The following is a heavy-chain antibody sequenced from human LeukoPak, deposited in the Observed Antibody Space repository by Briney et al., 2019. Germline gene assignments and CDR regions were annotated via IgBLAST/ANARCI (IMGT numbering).Heavy chain of an antibody. CDR3: ARRNYDFWSGYWFDP. J-gene: IGHJ5*02. V-gene: IGHV4-59*08. CDR2: IYYSGST. D-gene: IGHD3-3*01. CDR1: GGSISSYY. Sequence: SETLSLTCTVSGGSISSYYWSWIRQPPGKGLEWIGYIYYSGSTNYNPSLKSRVTISVDTSKNQFSLKLSSVTAADTAVYYCARRNYDFWSGYWFDPWGQGTLVTVSS.